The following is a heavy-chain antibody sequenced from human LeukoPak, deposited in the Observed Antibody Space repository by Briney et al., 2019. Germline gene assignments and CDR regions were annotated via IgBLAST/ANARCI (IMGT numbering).Heavy chain of an antibody. CDR2: IYAGGST. CDR1: GFTVSSNY. D-gene: IGHD1-26*01. CDR3: ARSIVSDY. J-gene: IGHJ4*02. Sequence: PGGSLRLSCAASGFTVSSNYVTWVRQAPGKGLEWVSIIYAGGSTDYADSVKGRFTISRDDSKNTLYLQMNSLRAEDTAVYYCARSIVSDYWGQGTLVTVSS. V-gene: IGHV3-66*01.